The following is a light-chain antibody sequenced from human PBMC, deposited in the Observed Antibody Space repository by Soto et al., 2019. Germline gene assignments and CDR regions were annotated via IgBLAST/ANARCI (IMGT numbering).Light chain of an antibody. Sequence: DIQMTQSPSSVSASIGDSVTITCRASQNIGNRLAWFQQKPGKPPKLLIEAASTLEIGVPSTFSGSGSGTEFSLTISSLGPDDFATYYCLQVANFPRTFGQGTKVDI. J-gene: IGKJ1*01. CDR1: QNIGNR. CDR2: AAS. V-gene: IGKV1-12*01. CDR3: LQVANFPRT.